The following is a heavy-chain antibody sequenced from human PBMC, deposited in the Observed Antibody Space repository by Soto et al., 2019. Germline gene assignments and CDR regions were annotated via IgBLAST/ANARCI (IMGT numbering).Heavy chain of an antibody. CDR2: ISSSSSNI. J-gene: IGHJ4*02. CDR3: ARDILIVVIPSAIGY. CDR1: GFTFSDYS. Sequence: GGSLRLSCEVSGFTFSDYSMNWVRQAPGKGLEWVATISSSSSNIYYADSVKGRFTISRGNAKNSLFLQMNSLRAEDKAVYFCARDILIVVIPSAIGYWGQGTLVTVSS. V-gene: IGHV3-21*06. D-gene: IGHD2-2*01.